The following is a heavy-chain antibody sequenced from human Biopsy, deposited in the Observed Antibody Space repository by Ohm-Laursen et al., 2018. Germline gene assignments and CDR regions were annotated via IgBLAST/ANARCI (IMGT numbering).Heavy chain of an antibody. Sequence: SLRLSCLASGFSFSSYGMHWVRQAPGKGLEWVAVISDDGRNKYYIDSVMGRFTISRDNSKNTLYLQMNNQRAEDRAVFYCAKDLRNNNWGVENWGQGTLVTVSS. CDR1: GFSFSSYG. CDR3: AKDLRNNNWGVEN. D-gene: IGHD7-27*01. J-gene: IGHJ4*02. CDR2: ISDDGRNK. V-gene: IGHV3-30*18.